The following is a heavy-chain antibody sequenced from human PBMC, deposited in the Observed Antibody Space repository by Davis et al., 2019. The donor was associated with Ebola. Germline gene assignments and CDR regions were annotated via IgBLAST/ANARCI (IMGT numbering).Heavy chain of an antibody. CDR1: GGSISSGDYY. Sequence: SETLSLTCTVSGGSISSGDYYWSWIRQHPGKGLEWIGYIYYSGSTNYNPSLRSRVTISVDTSKNQFSLKLSSVTAADTAVYYCARGPGYSSSWYFLYNWFDPWGQGTLVTVSS. CDR3: ARGPGYSSSWYFLYNWFDP. V-gene: IGHV4-61*08. J-gene: IGHJ5*02. D-gene: IGHD6-13*01. CDR2: IYYSGST.